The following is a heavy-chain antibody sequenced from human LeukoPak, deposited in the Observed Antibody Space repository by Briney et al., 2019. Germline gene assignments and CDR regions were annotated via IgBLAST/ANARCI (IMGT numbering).Heavy chain of an antibody. CDR2: ISTSSNRI. D-gene: IGHD6-19*01. Sequence: GGSLSLSCAASGFTFSSYGMNWVRQAPGKGLEWVSYISTSSNRIDYADSVKGRFTMSRDNAKNLLYLQMNSLRDEDTAMYYCARVSAPGTSGWYFGYWGQGTLVTVSS. V-gene: IGHV3-48*02. J-gene: IGHJ4*02. CDR3: ARVSAPGTSGWYFGY. CDR1: GFTFSSYG.